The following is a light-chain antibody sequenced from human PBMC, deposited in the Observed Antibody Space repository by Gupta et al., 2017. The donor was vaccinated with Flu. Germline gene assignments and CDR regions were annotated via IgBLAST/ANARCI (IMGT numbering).Light chain of an antibody. CDR3: QQYTSTPYT. CDR1: PYIYSNY. J-gene: IGKJ2*01. CDR2: DAH. Sequence: TLYLSPGESAILSWGARPYIYSNYLDWYQQRPGLAPRLLIYDAHIRATGIPDRFSGGGSGTDFTLTISSLEPEDYAVYFCQQYTSTPYTFGQGTKLEIK. V-gene: IGKV3D-20*01.